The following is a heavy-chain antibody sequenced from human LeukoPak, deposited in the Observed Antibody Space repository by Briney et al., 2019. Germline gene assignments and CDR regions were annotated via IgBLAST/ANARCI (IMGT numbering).Heavy chain of an antibody. V-gene: IGHV4-39*07. CDR1: GGSISSSSYY. D-gene: IGHD3-22*01. J-gene: IGHJ4*02. Sequence: SETLSLTCTVSGGSISSSSYYWGWIRQPPGKGLEWIGSIYYSGSTYYNPSLKSRVTISVDTSKNQFSLKLSSVTAADTAVYYCARVTHYYDSSGYSLDYWGQGTLVTVSS. CDR2: IYYSGST. CDR3: ARVTHYYDSSGYSLDY.